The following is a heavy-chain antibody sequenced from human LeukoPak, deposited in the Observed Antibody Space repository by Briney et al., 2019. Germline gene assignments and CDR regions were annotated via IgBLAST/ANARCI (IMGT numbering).Heavy chain of an antibody. CDR3: ARLHPYYYYMDV. CDR1: GGTFSSYA. CDR2: IIPIFGTA. J-gene: IGHJ6*03. V-gene: IGHV1-69*05. Sequence: SVKVSCKASGGTFSSYAISWVRQAPGQGLEWMGRIIPIFGTANYAQKFQGRVTITTDESTSTAYMELSSLKSEDTAVYYCARLHPYYYYMDVWGKGTTVTVSS. D-gene: IGHD4-11*01.